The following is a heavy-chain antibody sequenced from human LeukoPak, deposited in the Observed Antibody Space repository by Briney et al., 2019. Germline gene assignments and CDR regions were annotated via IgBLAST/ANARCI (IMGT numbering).Heavy chain of an antibody. CDR3: ARDHYRKDTSITTSAFDI. J-gene: IGHJ3*02. D-gene: IGHD1-20*01. CDR1: GASISSYY. CDR2: NYYSGGT. Sequence: SETLSLTRAVSGASISSYYWSWIRQPPGKGLEWLGCNYYSGGTNYNPSLKSRLTISLDTSNNQFSLRLSSVTAADTAVYFCARDHYRKDTSITTSAFDIWGQGMMVTVSS. V-gene: IGHV4-59*12.